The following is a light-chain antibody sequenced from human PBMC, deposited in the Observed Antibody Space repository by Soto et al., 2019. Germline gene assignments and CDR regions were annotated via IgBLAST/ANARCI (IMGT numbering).Light chain of an antibody. CDR3: QQDYNLPWT. CDR2: GAS. CDR1: QSVSSSY. Sequence: PGERVTLSCRASQSVSSSYLTWYQQKPGQAPRLLIYGASTRAIGIPARFSGSGTGTDFTLTISSLQPEDFAVYYCQQDYNLPWTFGQGTKVEIK. V-gene: IGKV3D-7*01. J-gene: IGKJ1*01.